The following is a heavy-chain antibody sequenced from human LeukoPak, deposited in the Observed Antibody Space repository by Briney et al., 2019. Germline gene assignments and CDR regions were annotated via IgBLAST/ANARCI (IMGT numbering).Heavy chain of an antibody. CDR2: ISYDGSNK. Sequence: GGSLRLSCAASGFTFSSYGMHWVRQAPGKGLEWVAVISYDGSNKYYADSVKGRFTISRDNSKNTLYLQMNSLRAEDTAVYYCAKVALYCGGSCFDYWGQGTLVAVSS. CDR1: GFTFSSYG. V-gene: IGHV3-30*18. D-gene: IGHD2-21*01. CDR3: AKVALYCGGSCFDY. J-gene: IGHJ4*02.